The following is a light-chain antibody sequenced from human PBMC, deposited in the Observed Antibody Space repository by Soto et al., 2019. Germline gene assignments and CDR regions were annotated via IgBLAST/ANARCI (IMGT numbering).Light chain of an antibody. V-gene: IGKV3-20*01. CDR1: RSLSSDY. J-gene: IGKJ1*01. CDR2: RTS. CDR3: QQYGSSPRT. Sequence: EVVMTQSPATLSVSPGEGFTLSCRASRSLSSDYLAWYQQKPGQAPRLLIYRTSSRATGIPDRFSGSESETDFTLTISRLEPDDSAVYYCQQYGSSPRTFGPGTTGDNK.